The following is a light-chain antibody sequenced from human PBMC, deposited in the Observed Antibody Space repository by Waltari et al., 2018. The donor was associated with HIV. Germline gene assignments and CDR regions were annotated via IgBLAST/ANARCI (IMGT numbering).Light chain of an antibody. CDR1: SSDVGGYNY. CDR3: SSYTSSSTDV. CDR2: EVS. V-gene: IGLV2-14*01. J-gene: IGLJ1*01. Sequence: QSALTQPASVSGSPGQSITLSCPGTSSDVGGYNYVSWYQQHPGKAPKLMIYEVSNRPSGVSNRFSGSKSGNTASLTISGLQAEDEADYYCSSYTSSSTDVFGTGTKVTVL.